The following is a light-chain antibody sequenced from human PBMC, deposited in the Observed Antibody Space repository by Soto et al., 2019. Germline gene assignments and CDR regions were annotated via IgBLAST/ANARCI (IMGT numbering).Light chain of an antibody. V-gene: IGKV3-15*01. CDR3: QQYNNWPLALT. Sequence: EIVMTQSPATLSVSPGERATLSCRASHSVSSNLAWYQQKPGQAPRLLIYGASTRATGIPARFSGSGSGTEFTLTISSLQSEDFAVYYCQQYNNWPLALTFGGGTKVEIK. J-gene: IGKJ4*01. CDR1: HSVSSN. CDR2: GAS.